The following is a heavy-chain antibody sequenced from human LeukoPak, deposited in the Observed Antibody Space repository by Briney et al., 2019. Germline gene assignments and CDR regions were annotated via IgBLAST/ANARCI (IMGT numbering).Heavy chain of an antibody. J-gene: IGHJ4*02. CDR3: ARHGPYSSSQLGFDY. Sequence: PSETLSLTCTVSGGSISSYYWSWIRQPPGKGLEWIGYIYYSGSTNYNPSLKSRVTISVDTSKNQFSLKLSSVTAADTAVYYCARHGPYSSSQLGFDYWGQGTLVTVSS. CDR2: IYYSGST. CDR1: GGSISSYY. V-gene: IGHV4-59*08. D-gene: IGHD6-13*01.